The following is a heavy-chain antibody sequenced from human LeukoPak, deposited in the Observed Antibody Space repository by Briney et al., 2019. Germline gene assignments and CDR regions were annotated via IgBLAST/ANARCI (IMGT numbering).Heavy chain of an antibody. CDR1: GGTFSSYA. CDR3: AGSSLVTAIVHLAY. V-gene: IGHV1-69*06. J-gene: IGHJ4*02. D-gene: IGHD2-21*02. Sequence: SVKVSCKASGGTFSSYAISWVRPAPGQGLEWMGGIIPIFGTANYAQKFQGRVTITADKSTRTAYMELSSLRSEDTAVYYCAGSSLVTAIVHLAYWGQGTLVTVSS. CDR2: IIPIFGTA.